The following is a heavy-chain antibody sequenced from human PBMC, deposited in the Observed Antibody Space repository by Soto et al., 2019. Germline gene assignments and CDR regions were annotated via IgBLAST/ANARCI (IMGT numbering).Heavy chain of an antibody. V-gene: IGHV3-15*01. J-gene: IGHJ4*02. CDR2: IKSKSDGGTT. CDR3: ATTYGSGT. CDR1: GFTFSDAW. D-gene: IGHD3-10*01. Sequence: GGSLRLSCAASGFTFSDAWMSWVRQAPGKGLEWVGRIKSKSDGGTTDYTAPVKGRFTISRDDSENTLYLQMHSLKTEDTAVYYCATTYGSGTWGQGTLVTVTS.